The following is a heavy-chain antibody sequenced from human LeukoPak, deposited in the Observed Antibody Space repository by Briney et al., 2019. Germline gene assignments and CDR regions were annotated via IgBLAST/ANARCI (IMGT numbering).Heavy chain of an antibody. Sequence: GESLRLSWEASGFTFSNYAMSWVRQAPGKGLEWVSSISGSSDNTNYADSVKGRFTISRDNSKNPLYLQMNSLRAEDTAVYYCAKDPEVRRVPAFDIWGQGTMVTVSS. D-gene: IGHD1-1*01. V-gene: IGHV3-23*01. CDR3: AKDPEVRRVPAFDI. CDR2: ISGSSDNT. J-gene: IGHJ3*02. CDR1: GFTFSNYA.